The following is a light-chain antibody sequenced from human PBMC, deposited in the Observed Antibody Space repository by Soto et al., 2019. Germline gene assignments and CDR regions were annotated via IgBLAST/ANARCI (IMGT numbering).Light chain of an antibody. V-gene: IGLV2-8*01. CDR3: SSYAGNTIHSV. J-gene: IGLJ1*01. CDR2: EVS. CDR1: STDVGGYNY. Sequence: QSVLTQPPSASGSAGQSVTISCTGTSTDVGGYNYVSWYQQHPGKAPKLMIYEVSKRPSGVPDRFSGSKSGNTASLTVSGLQAEDEADYYCSSYAGNTIHSVFXTGTKATVL.